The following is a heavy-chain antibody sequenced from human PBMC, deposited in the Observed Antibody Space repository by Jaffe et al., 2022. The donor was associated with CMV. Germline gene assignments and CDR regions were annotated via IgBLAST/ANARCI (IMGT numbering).Heavy chain of an antibody. J-gene: IGHJ6*03. CDR1: GYSFTSYW. V-gene: IGHV5-51*01. CDR2: IYPGDSDT. CDR3: ARHPNYGSGNYYYYYYYMDV. D-gene: IGHD3-10*01. Sequence: EVQLVQSGAEVKKPGESLKISCKGSGYSFTSYWIAWVRQMPGKGLEWMGIIYPGDSDTRYSPSFRGQVTISADKSISTAYLQWSSLKASDTAMYYCARHPNYGSGNYYYYYYYMDVWGKGTTVTVSS.